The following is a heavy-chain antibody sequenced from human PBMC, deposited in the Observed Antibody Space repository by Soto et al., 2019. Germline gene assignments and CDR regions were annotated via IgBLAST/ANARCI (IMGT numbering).Heavy chain of an antibody. D-gene: IGHD3-22*01. Sequence: QVQLQESGPGLVKPSQTLSLTCTVSGGSISSGDYYWSWIRQPPGKGLEWIGYIYYSGSTYYNPFLKSRVTISVDTSKIQFSLKLSSVTAADTAVYYCARVYDSSGYYGAEFDYWGQVTLVTVSS. V-gene: IGHV4-30-4*01. J-gene: IGHJ4*02. CDR2: IYYSGST. CDR3: ARVYDSSGYYGAEFDY. CDR1: GGSISSGDYY.